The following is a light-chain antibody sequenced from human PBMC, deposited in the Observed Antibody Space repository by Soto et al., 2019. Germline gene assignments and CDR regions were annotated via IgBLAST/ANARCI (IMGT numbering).Light chain of an antibody. CDR2: SNY. Sequence: QSVLTQPASVSGSPGQSITISCTGSSSDVGGYNYVSWYQNHPGTAPKLVIYSNYDRPSGVPDRFSGSTSGTSASLVIRGLQSEDEADYYCAAWDDILNGYVFGGGTKVTVL. J-gene: IGLJ1*01. V-gene: IGLV2-14*03. CDR1: SSDVGGYNY. CDR3: AAWDDILNGYV.